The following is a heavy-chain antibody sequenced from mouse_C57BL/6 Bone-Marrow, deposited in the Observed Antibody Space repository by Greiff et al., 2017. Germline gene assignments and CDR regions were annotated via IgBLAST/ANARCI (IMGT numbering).Heavy chain of an antibody. J-gene: IGHJ3*01. CDR2: IHPNSGST. V-gene: IGHV1-64*01. CDR1: GYTFTSYW. CDR3: ARGAYDYDDPRLPY. D-gene: IGHD2-4*01. Sequence: QVQLQQSGAELVKPGASVKLSCKASGYTFTSYWMHWVKQRPGQGLEWIGMIHPNSGSTNYNEKFKSKATLTVDKSSSTAYMQLSSLTSEDSAVYYSARGAYDYDDPRLPYWGQGTLVTVSA.